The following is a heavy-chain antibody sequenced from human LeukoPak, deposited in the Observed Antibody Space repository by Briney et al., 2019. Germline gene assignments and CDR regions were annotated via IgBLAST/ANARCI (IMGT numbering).Heavy chain of an antibody. CDR3: ARPHPPTVTTPYWYFDL. V-gene: IGHV4-34*01. Sequence: SETLSLTCAVYGGSFSGYYWSWIRQPPGKGLEWIGEINHSGSTNYNPSLKSRVTISVDTSKNQFSLKLSSVTAADTAVHYCARPHPPTVTTPYWYFDLWGRGTLVTVSS. CDR2: INHSGST. CDR1: GGSFSGYY. D-gene: IGHD4-17*01. J-gene: IGHJ2*01.